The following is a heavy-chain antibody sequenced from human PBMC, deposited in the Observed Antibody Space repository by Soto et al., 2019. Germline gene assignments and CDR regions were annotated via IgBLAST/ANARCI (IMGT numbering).Heavy chain of an antibody. CDR3: ARGAANVDY. CDR1: GFTFSSYA. CDR2: ISSNGGST. Sequence: GGSLRLSCAASGFTFSSYAMHWVRQAPGKGLEYVSAISSNGGSTYYANSVKGRFTISRDNSKNTLYLQMGSLRAEDMAVYYCARGAANVDYWGQGTRVTVSS. D-gene: IGHD1-1*01. J-gene: IGHJ4*02. V-gene: IGHV3-64*01.